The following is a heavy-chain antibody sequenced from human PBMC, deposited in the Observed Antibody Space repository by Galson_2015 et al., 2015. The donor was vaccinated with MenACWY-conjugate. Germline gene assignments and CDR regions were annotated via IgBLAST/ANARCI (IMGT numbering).Heavy chain of an antibody. Sequence: QSGAEVKKPGESLKISCTGSGYSFTNYWIGWVRQMPGKGLEWMGLFNPANSETRYSPSFQGQVTISADESISTAYLQWSSLKASDTATYYCARHPPGGRGMDVWGRGTTVTVSS. V-gene: IGHV5-51*01. CDR2: FNPANSET. J-gene: IGHJ6*02. CDR3: ARHPPGGRGMDV. D-gene: IGHD3-10*01. CDR1: GYSFTNYW.